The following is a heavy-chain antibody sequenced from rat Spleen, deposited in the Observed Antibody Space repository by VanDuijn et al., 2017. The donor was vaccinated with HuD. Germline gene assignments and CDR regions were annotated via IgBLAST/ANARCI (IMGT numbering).Heavy chain of an antibody. CDR2: ISYDGSST. J-gene: IGHJ4*01. V-gene: IGHV5-20*01. D-gene: IGHD4-2*01. CDR3: TTGGDYYVMDA. CDR1: GFTFSDYY. Sequence: EVQLVESDGGLVQPGRSLKLSCAASGFTFSDYYMAWVRQAPTKGLEWVATISYDGSSTYYRDSVKGRFTISRDNAKSTLYLQMDSLRSEDTATYYCTTGGDYYVMDAWGQGASVTVSS.